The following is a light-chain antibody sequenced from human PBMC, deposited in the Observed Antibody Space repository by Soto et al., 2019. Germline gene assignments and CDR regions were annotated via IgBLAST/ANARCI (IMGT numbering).Light chain of an antibody. CDR2: EAS. CDR1: QSISRW. Sequence: DNQVNQSTGTVSGSEGEKITVVALASQSISRWLTWYQQKPGKAPKLLIYEASSLESGVPSRFSVSGSGTEFTLTISSLQPDDFATYYCQHSHLYSGTFGQGTKVDIK. J-gene: IGKJ1*01. CDR3: QHSHLYSGT. V-gene: IGKV1-5*02.